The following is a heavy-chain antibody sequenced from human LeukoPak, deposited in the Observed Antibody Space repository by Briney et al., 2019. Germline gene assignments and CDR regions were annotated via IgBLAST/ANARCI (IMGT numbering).Heavy chain of an antibody. CDR1: GFTFSRYA. J-gene: IGHJ4*02. Sequence: GGSLRLSCAASGFTFSRYAMSWVRRAPGKGLEWVADITRGSSTDYADSVQGQFTISRENSKSPLYMQMNSLRAEHTGVCYCATYCSGPTCYSVMVYGGEGTLVTVP. V-gene: IGHV3-23*05. CDR3: ATYCSGPTCYSVMVY. D-gene: IGHD2-15*01. CDR2: ITRGSST.